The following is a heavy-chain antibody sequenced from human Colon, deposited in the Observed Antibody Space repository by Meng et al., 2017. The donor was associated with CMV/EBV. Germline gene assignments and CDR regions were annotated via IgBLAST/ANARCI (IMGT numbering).Heavy chain of an antibody. CDR1: GFTFSSYA. V-gene: IGHV3-23*01. CDR2: ISGSGGST. CDR3: ARQTNSYDPLWGSYRYMEY. Sequence: GESLKISCAASGFTFSSYAMSWVRQAPGKGLEWVSAISGSGGSTYYADSVKGRFTISRDNSKNTLYLQMNSLRAEDTAVYYCARQTNSYDPLWGSYRYMEYWGQGALVTVSS. J-gene: IGHJ4*02. D-gene: IGHD3-16*02.